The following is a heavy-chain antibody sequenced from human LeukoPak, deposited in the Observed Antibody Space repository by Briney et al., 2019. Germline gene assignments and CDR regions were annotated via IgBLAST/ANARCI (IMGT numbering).Heavy chain of an antibody. D-gene: IGHD2-15*01. CDR2: IYYSGST. CDR3: ARVRSGGSGAYAFDI. CDR1: GGSISSGGYY. V-gene: IGHV4-31*03. J-gene: IGHJ3*02. Sequence: PSETLSLTCTVSGGSISSGGYYWSWIRQHPGKGLEWIGYIYYSGSTYYNPSLKSRVTISVDTSKNQFSLKLSSVTAADTAVYYCARVRSGGSGAYAFDIWGQGTMVTVSS.